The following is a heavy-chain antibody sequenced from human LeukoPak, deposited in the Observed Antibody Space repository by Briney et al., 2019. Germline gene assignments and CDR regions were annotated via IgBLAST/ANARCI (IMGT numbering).Heavy chain of an antibody. Sequence: ASVKVSCKASSYTFTNYGISWVRQAPGQGLEWMGWISTYNGHTNYAQNLQGRVTMTTDTSTSTAYMELSSLRSEDTAVYYCAREGIALDYWGQGTLVTVSS. V-gene: IGHV1-18*01. D-gene: IGHD6-13*01. CDR3: AREGIALDY. J-gene: IGHJ4*02. CDR2: ISTYNGHT. CDR1: SYTFTNYG.